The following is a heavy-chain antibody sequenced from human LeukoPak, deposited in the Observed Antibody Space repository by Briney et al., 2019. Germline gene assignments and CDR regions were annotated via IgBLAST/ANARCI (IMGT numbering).Heavy chain of an antibody. CDR3: ARDSAFGEYVMDV. V-gene: IGHV4-31*03. J-gene: IGHJ6*02. CDR2: IYYTGST. Sequence: TLSLTCTVSGGSIISGGYYWSWIRQHPGKGLEWIGCIYYTGSTYYNPSLKSRLTISVDTSKNQFSLKLNSVTAADTAVYYCARDSAFGEYVMDVWGQGTTVTVSS. CDR1: GGSIISGGYY. D-gene: IGHD3-10*01.